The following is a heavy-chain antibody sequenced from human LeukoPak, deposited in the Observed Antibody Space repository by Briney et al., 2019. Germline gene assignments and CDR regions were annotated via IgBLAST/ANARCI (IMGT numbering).Heavy chain of an antibody. CDR1: GYTFTIYY. CDR2: INPSGGST. CDR3: AREIHGWYGWFDP. D-gene: IGHD6-19*01. J-gene: IGHJ5*02. V-gene: IGHV1-46*01. Sequence: ASVKVSCKASGYTFTIYYMHWVRQAPGQGLEWMGIINPSGGSTSYAQKFQGRVTMTRDTSTSTVYMELSSLRSEDTAVYYCAREIHGWYGWFDPWGQGTLVTVSS.